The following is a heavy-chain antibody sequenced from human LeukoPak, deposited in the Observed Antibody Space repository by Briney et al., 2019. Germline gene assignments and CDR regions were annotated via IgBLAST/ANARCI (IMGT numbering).Heavy chain of an antibody. J-gene: IGHJ4*02. CDR1: GFTFSSYA. CDR3: ANRGDRKWFGDLI. Sequence: GGSLRLSCAASGFTFSSYAMSWVRQAPGKGLEWVSAISGGGGSTYYADSVKGRFTISRDNSKNTLYLQMNSLRAEDTAVYYCANRGDRKWFGDLIWGQGTLVTVSS. CDR2: ISGGGGST. D-gene: IGHD3-10*01. V-gene: IGHV3-23*01.